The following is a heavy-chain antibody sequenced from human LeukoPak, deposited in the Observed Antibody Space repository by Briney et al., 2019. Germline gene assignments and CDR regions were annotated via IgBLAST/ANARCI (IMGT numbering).Heavy chain of an antibody. J-gene: IGHJ5*02. CDR2: INHSGST. Sequence: PSETLSLTCAVSGGSFSGYYWSWVRQPPGKGLEWIGEINHSGSTNYNPSLKSRVTISVDTSKNQFSLKLSSVPAADTAVYYCARAGPPNDYSRGDWFDPWGQGTLVTVSS. V-gene: IGHV4-34*01. CDR3: ARAGPPNDYSRGDWFDP. CDR1: GGSFSGYY. D-gene: IGHD4-11*01.